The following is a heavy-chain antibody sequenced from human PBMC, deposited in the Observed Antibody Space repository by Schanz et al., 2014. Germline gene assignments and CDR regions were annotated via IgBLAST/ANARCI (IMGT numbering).Heavy chain of an antibody. D-gene: IGHD2-15*01. Sequence: EVQLLESGGGLVQPGGSLRLSCAASGFTFSSYSLNWVRQAPGKGLEWVSSISSGGGSTYYADSVKGRFTISRDSSKNTLFLQMNSLRTEDTAVYYCARHDPYCRSGTCYRAFDFGGQGTLVTVAS. V-gene: IGHV3-48*04. CDR3: ARHDPYCRSGTCYRAFDF. CDR2: ISSGGGST. J-gene: IGHJ4*02. CDR1: GFTFSSYS.